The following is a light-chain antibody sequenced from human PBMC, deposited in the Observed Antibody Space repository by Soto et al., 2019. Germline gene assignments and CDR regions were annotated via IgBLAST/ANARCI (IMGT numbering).Light chain of an antibody. CDR3: ASWDKSLSVVV. CDR1: SSNIGNTC. V-gene: IGLV1-51*01. J-gene: IGLJ2*01. Sequence: QSVLTQPPSVSAAPGQKVTISCSGSSSNIGNTCVVWYQQLPGAAPQVLIYDSDKRHSGIPDRFSGSRSGTSGSLDITGLQTGDEADYYCASWDKSLSVVVFGGGTKLTVL. CDR2: DSD.